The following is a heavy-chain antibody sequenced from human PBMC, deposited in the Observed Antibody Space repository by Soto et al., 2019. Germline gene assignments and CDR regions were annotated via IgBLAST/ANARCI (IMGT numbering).Heavy chain of an antibody. D-gene: IGHD5-12*01. V-gene: IGHV3-49*03. CDR1: GFTFGDYA. CDR3: NSFSWLHSDY. J-gene: IGHJ4*02. Sequence: GGSLRLSCTASGFTFGDYAMSWFRQAPGKGLEWVGFIRSKAYGGTTEYAASVKGRFTISRDDSKSIAYLQMNSLKTEDTAVYYCNSFSWLHSDYWGQGTLVTVSS. CDR2: IRSKAYGGTT.